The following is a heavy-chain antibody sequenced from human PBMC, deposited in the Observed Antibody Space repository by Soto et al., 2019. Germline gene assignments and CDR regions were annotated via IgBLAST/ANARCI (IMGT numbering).Heavy chain of an antibody. Sequence: GESLRLSCEVSGFTFSAYGMHWVRQAPGKWLEWVAAISHDGTNKNYGDSVKGRFTISRDNSKKTLYLQMSSLRPEDTAVYYCARGVGHYDSSGYSVLDLTYYFDYWGQGTLVTVS. V-gene: IGHV3-30*03. J-gene: IGHJ4*02. CDR1: GFTFSAYG. CDR3: ARGVGHYDSSGYSVLDLTYYFDY. CDR2: ISHDGTNK. D-gene: IGHD3-22*01.